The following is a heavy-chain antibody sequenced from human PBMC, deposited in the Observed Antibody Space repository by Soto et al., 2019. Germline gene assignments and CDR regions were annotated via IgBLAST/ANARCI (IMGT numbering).Heavy chain of an antibody. CDR1: GFTVSSNY. CDR3: AREVGHGWFDP. J-gene: IGHJ5*02. CDR2: IYSGGST. Sequence: EVQLVESGGGLVQPGGSLRLSCAASGFTVSSNYMSWVRQAPGKGLEWVSVIYSGGSTYYADSVKGRFTISRHTSKNTLYLNMNSLRAEDTAVYYCAREVGHGWFDPWGQGTLVTVSS. V-gene: IGHV3-53*04.